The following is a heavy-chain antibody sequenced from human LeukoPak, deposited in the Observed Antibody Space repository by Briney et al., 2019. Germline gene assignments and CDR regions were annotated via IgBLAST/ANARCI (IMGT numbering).Heavy chain of an antibody. CDR1: GFPFNVQT. Sequence: GGSLRLSCAASGFPFNVQTMSGVLQAPGKGLDWVASMKEDGSEIYYVDSVKGRFTISRDNPKNSLYLQMNSLRADDTAVYYCVKGGATGGRFENWGQGTLVTVSP. V-gene: IGHV3-7*01. D-gene: IGHD1-26*01. CDR2: MKEDGSEI. CDR3: VKGGATGGRFEN. J-gene: IGHJ4*02.